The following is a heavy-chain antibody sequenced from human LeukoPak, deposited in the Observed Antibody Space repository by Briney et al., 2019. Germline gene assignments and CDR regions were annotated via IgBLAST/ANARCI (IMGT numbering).Heavy chain of an antibody. V-gene: IGHV1-2*02. J-gene: IGHJ4*02. CDR2: INPNSGGT. CDR1: GYTFTGYY. D-gene: IGHD6-13*01. CDR3: ARARPHSSSWYPY. Sequence: EASVKVSCKASGYTFTGYYMHWVRQAPGQGLEWMGWINPNSGGTNYAQKFQDRVTMTRDASISTAYMELSRLRSDDTAVYYCARARPHSSSWYPYWGQGTLVTVSS.